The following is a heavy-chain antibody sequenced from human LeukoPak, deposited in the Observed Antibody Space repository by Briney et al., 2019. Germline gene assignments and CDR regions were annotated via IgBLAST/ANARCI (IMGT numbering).Heavy chain of an antibody. V-gene: IGHV3-30*04. CDR2: ISYDGSIK. Sequence: GGSLRLSCAASGFTFSSYAMHWVRQAPGKGLEWVAAISYDGSIKYSADSVKGRFTISRDNSKNALYLQMDSLRADDTAVYYCAREVFRVVGATYPAGYWGQGTLVTVSS. J-gene: IGHJ4*02. CDR1: GFTFSSYA. D-gene: IGHD1-26*01. CDR3: AREVFRVVGATYPAGY.